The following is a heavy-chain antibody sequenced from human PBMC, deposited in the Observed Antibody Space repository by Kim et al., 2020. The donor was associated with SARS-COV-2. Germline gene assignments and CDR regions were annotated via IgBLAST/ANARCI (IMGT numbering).Heavy chain of an antibody. CDR3: AGLLRGYSGYGWFDQ. CDR1: GGSFSGYY. CDR2: INHSGST. V-gene: IGHV4-34*01. J-gene: IGHJ5*02. Sequence: SETLSLTCAVYGGSFSGYYWSWIRQPTGKGLEWIGEINHSGSTNYNPSLKSRVTISVDTSKNKFSLKMSSVTAADKAVYYCAGLLRGYSGYGWFDQWGKG. D-gene: IGHD5-12*01.